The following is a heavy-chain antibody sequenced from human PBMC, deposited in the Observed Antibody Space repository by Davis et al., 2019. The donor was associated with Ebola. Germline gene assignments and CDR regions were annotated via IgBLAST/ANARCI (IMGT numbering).Heavy chain of an antibody. CDR3: AREKKTVSGTYRTSDY. CDR2: INPSGIT. CDR1: SGSF. D-gene: IGHD1-26*01. Sequence: MPSETLSLTCAVYSGSFWSWIRQPPGKGLEWIGEINPSGITNYNSSLKSRVTISGDTSKKQFSLKLTSVTAADTAVYYCAREKKTVSGTYRTSDYWGQGTLVTVSS. V-gene: IGHV4-34*01. J-gene: IGHJ4*02.